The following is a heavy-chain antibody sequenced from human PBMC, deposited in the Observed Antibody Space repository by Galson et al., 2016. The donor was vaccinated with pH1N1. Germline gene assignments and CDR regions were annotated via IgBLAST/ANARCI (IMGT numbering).Heavy chain of an antibody. CDR1: GYKFTTYW. CDR3: ARGLLSGLDP. Sequence: QSGAEVTKPGESLKISCEVFGYKFTTYWIGWVRQMPGQGLEWMGIIYTDDSDTRYNPAFQGQVTISVDKSINTAYLQWNSLKASDTAIYSCARGLLSGLDPWGQGTLVIVSS. V-gene: IGHV5-51*03. J-gene: IGHJ5*02. D-gene: IGHD2-21*01. CDR2: IYTDDSDT.